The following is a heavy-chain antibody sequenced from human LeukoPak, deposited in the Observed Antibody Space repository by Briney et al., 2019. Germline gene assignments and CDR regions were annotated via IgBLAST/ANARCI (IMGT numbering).Heavy chain of an antibody. V-gene: IGHV1-18*01. CDR2: ISAYNGNT. CDR3: ARDHSPYNYEVFFFDY. Sequence: ASVKVSCKASGYTFTSYGISWVRQAPGQGLEWMGWISAYNGNTNYAQKLQGRVTMTTDTSTSTAYMELRSLRSDDTAVYYWARDHSPYNYEVFFFDYWGQGTLVTVSS. CDR1: GYTFTSYG. D-gene: IGHD3-22*01. J-gene: IGHJ4*02.